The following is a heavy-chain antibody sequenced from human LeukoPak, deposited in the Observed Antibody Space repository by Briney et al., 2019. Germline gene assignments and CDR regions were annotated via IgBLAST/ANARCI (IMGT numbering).Heavy chain of an antibody. D-gene: IGHD6-19*01. J-gene: IGHJ4*02. CDR3: AKAHWGGWYRSVDY. CDR2: IDYSGGST. CDR1: GFTLSSYE. V-gene: IGHV3-23*01. Sequence: GSLRLSCTASGFTLSSYEMSWIRQAPGKGLEWVSSIDYSGGSTYYADSVKGRFTISRDNSKNTLYLQMNSLRAEDTAVYYCAKAHWGGWYRSVDYWGQGTLVTVSS.